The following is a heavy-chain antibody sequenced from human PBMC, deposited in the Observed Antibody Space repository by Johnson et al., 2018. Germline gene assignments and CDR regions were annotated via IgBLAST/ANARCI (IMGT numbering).Heavy chain of an antibody. V-gene: IGHV3-30*18. Sequence: QVQLVESGGGVVQPGRSLRLSCAASGFTFSSYGMHWVRQAPGKGLEWVAVISYEGSNKYYADTVKGRFNISRDNSKNTLYLQMNSLRAEDTAWYSCAKDLFTMILVVAGVDAFDLWGQGTMVTVS. J-gene: IGHJ3*01. CDR1: GFTFSSYG. CDR3: AKDLFTMILVVAGVDAFDL. CDR2: ISYEGSNK. D-gene: IGHD3-22*01.